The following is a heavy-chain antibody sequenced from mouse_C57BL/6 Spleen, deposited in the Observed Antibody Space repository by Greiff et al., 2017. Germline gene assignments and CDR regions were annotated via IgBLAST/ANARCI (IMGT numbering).Heavy chain of an antibody. D-gene: IGHD2-3*01. Sequence: VQLKESGPELVKPGASVKISCKASGYSFTDYNMNWVKQSNGKSLEWIGVINPNYGTTSYNQSLKGKATLTVDQSSSTAYMQLNSLTYEDSAVYTCARRDDGSLYWYFDVWGTGTTVTVSS. CDR3: ARRDDGSLYWYFDV. V-gene: IGHV1-39*01. J-gene: IGHJ1*03. CDR2: INPNYGTT. CDR1: GYSFTDYN.